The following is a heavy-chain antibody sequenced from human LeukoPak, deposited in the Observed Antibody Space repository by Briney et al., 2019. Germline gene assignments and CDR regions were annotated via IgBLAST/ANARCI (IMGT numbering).Heavy chain of an antibody. CDR3: ASMTTVVD. CDR2: ISSSGSTI. CDR1: RFTFSNYW. D-gene: IGHD4-23*01. J-gene: IGHJ4*02. V-gene: IGHV3-11*01. Sequence: GGSLRLSCVVSRFTFSNYWMSWVRQAPGKGLEWVSYISSSGSTIYYADSVKGRFTISRDNAKNSLYLQMDSLRAEDTAVYYCASMTTVVDWGQGTLVTVSS.